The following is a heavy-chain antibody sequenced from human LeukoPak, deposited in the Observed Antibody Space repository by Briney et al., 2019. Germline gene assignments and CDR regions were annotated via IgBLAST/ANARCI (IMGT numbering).Heavy chain of an antibody. Sequence: GGSLRLSCAASGFTFSSYAMSWVRQAPGKGLEWVSAISGSGGSTYYADSVKGRFTISRDNSKNTLYLQMNSLRAEDTAVYYCAKGGEDDFWSGYFYYFDYWGQGTLVTVSS. D-gene: IGHD3-3*01. CDR3: AKGGEDDFWSGYFYYFDY. V-gene: IGHV3-23*01. J-gene: IGHJ4*02. CDR2: ISGSGGST. CDR1: GFTFSSYA.